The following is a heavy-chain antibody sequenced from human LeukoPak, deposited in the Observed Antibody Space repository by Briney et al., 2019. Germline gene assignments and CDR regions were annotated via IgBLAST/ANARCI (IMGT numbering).Heavy chain of an antibody. V-gene: IGHV3-23*01. CDR2: ISGSGGST. D-gene: IGHD3-16*01. Sequence: GGSLRLSCAASGFTFSSYAMSWVRQAPGKGLEWVSAISGSGGSTYYADSVKGRLTISRDNSKNTLSLQMNSLRADDTAVYYCARGGPPRDAFDIWGQGTMVTVSS. CDR3: ARGGPPRDAFDI. J-gene: IGHJ3*02. CDR1: GFTFSSYA.